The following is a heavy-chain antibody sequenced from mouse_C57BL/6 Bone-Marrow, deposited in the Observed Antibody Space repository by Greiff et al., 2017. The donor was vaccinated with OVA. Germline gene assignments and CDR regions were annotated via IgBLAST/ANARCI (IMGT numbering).Heavy chain of an antibody. V-gene: IGHV1-82*01. Sequence: QVQLQQSGPELVKPGASVKISCKASGYAFSSSWMNWVKQRPGKGLEWIGRIYPGDGDTNYNGKFKGKATLTVDTSSSTAYMQLSSLTSEDSAVYFCARRGLDSSGYYFDYWGQGTTLTVSS. CDR1: GYAFSSSW. CDR2: IYPGDGDT. D-gene: IGHD3-2*02. CDR3: ARRGLDSSGYYFDY. J-gene: IGHJ2*01.